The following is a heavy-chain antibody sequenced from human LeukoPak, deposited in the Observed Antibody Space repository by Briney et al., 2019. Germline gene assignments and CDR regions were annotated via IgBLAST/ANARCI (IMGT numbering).Heavy chain of an antibody. V-gene: IGHV4-59*01. CDR3: ARDLIVPAATRYYYYYGMDV. CDR2: IYYSGST. CDR1: GGSISSYY. J-gene: IGHJ6*02. D-gene: IGHD2-2*01. Sequence: PSETLSLTCTVSGGSISSYYWSWIRQPPGKGLEWIGYIYYSGSTNYNPSLKSRVTISVDTSKNQFSLKLSSVTAADTAVYYCARDLIVPAATRYYYYYGMDVWGQGTTVTVSS.